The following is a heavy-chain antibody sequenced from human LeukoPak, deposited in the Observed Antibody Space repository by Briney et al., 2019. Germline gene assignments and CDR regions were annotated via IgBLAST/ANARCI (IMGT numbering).Heavy chain of an antibody. J-gene: IGHJ4*02. Sequence: ASVKVSCKVSGYTLTELSMHWVRQAPGKGREWMGGFDPEDGEPIYAQKFQGRVTMTEDTTTDTAYMELRSLRSEDPAVCYCATFLYGDYDYWGQGTLVTVSS. CDR2: FDPEDGEP. CDR1: GYTLTELS. CDR3: ATFLYGDYDY. D-gene: IGHD4-17*01. V-gene: IGHV1-24*01.